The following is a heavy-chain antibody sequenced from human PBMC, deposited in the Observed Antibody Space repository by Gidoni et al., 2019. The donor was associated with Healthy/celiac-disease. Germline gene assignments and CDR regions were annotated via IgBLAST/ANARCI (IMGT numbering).Heavy chain of an antibody. J-gene: IGHJ4*02. V-gene: IGHV1-8*01. CDR3: ARGGRMVRGVIKREFGY. D-gene: IGHD3-10*01. CDR1: GYTFTSYD. CDR2: MNPNSGNT. Sequence: QVQLVQSGAEVKKPGASVKVSCKASGYTFTSYDINWVRQATGQGLEWMGWMNPNSGNTGYAQKFQGRVTMTRNTSISTAYMELSSLRSEDTAVYDCARGGRMVRGVIKREFGYWGQGTLVTVSS.